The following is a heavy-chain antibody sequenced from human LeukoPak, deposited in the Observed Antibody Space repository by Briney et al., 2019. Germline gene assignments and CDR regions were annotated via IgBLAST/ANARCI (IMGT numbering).Heavy chain of an antibody. CDR1: GFKFSSYS. J-gene: IGHJ3*02. D-gene: IGHD6-13*01. CDR3: AKDNNGAAAGIIPGGFDI. V-gene: IGHV3-21*01. CDR2: ISSSSSYI. Sequence: GGSLRLSCAASGFKFSSYSMKWVRQAPGKGLEWVSFISSSSSYIYYADSLKGRFTISRDNAKNSLYLQMNSLRAEDTAVYYCAKDNNGAAAGIIPGGFDIWGQGTMVTVSS.